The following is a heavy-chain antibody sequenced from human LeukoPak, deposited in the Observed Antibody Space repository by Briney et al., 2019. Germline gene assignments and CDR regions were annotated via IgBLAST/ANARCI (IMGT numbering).Heavy chain of an antibody. CDR2: IYPGDSDT. D-gene: IGHD5-18*01. CDR3: ARKDSYGYPGGDY. CDR1: GYSFTSYW. V-gene: IGHV5-51*01. Sequence: GESLTTSCKGSGYSFTSYWIGWVRQMPGKGLEWMGIIYPGDSDTRYSPSFQGQVTISADQSISTAYLQWSSLKASDTAMYYCARKDSYGYPGGDYWGQGTLVTVSS. J-gene: IGHJ4*02.